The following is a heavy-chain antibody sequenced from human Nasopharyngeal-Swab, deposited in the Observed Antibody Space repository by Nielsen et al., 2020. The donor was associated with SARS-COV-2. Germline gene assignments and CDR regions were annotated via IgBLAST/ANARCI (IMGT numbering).Heavy chain of an antibody. CDR2: IIPIFGTA. CDR3: ARRPYSSSSGDYYYGMDV. CDR1: GGGFSSYA. J-gene: IGHJ6*02. Sequence: SVKVSCKASGGGFSSYAISWVRKAPGQGLEWMGGIIPIFGTANYAQKFQGRVTITADESTSTAYMELSSLRSEDTAMYYCARRPYSSSSGDYYYGMDVWGQGTTVTVSS. V-gene: IGHV1-69*13. D-gene: IGHD6-6*01.